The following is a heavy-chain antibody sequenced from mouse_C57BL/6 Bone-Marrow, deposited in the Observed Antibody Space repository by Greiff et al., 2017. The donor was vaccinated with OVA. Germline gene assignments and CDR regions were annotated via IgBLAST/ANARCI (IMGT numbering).Heavy chain of an antibody. CDR2: IYPGSGNT. V-gene: IGHV1-76*01. CDR1: GFNIKDYY. CDR3: AREVTTCYFDY. J-gene: IGHJ2*01. D-gene: IGHD2-5*01. Sequence: VQLQQSGAELVKPGASVKLSCTASGFNIKDYYINWVKQRPGQGLEWIARIYPGSGNTYYNEKFKGKATLTAEKSSSTAYMQLSSLTSEDSAVYFCAREVTTCYFDYWGQGTTLTVSS.